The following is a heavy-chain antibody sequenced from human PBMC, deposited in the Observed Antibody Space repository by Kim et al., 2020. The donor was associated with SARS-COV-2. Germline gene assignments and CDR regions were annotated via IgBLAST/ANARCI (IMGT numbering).Heavy chain of an antibody. J-gene: IGHJ4*01. Sequence: GGSLRLSCAASGFTFSSYAMSWVRQAPGKGLEWVSAIYSGGSSIYYADSVKGRFTISRDNSKNTLYLQMNSLRAEDTAVYYCAKDAFGLGSGYYFDYWGQGTLVTVSS. CDR1: GFTFSSYA. V-gene: IGHV3-23*03. D-gene: IGHD3-3*01. CDR3: AKDAFGLGSGYYFDY. CDR2: IYSGGSSI.